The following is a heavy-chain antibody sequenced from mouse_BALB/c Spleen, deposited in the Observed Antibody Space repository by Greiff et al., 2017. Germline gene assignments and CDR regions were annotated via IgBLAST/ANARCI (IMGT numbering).Heavy chain of an antibody. CDR1: GFSLTSYG. CDR2: IWSGGST. V-gene: IGHV2-2*02. Sequence: VQLQQSGPGLVQPSQSLSITCTVSGFSLTSYGVHWVRQSPGKGLEWLGVIWSGGSTDYNAAFISRLSISKDNSKSQVFFKMNSLQANDTAIYYCARMAYYRYDGYFDYWGQGTTLTVSS. CDR3: ARMAYYRYDGYFDY. J-gene: IGHJ2*01. D-gene: IGHD2-14*01.